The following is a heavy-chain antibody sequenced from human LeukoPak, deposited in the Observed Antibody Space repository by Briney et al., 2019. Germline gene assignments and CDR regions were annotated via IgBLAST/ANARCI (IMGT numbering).Heavy chain of an antibody. CDR3: ARETKYYGSGSYFDY. CDR1: GGSFSGYY. V-gene: IGHV4-34*01. Sequence: PSETLSLTCAVYGGSFSGYYWSWLRQPPGKGLERIGEINHSGSTNYNPSLKSRVTISVDTSKNQFSLKLSSVTAADTAVYYCARETKYYGSGSYFDYWGQGTLVTVSS. CDR2: INHSGST. D-gene: IGHD3-10*01. J-gene: IGHJ4*02.